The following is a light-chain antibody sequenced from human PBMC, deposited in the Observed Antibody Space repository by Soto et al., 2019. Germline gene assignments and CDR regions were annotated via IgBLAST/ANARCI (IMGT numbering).Light chain of an antibody. CDR2: SAY. Sequence: ASQMTQSPSSLSASVGDRVTITCRASQDIGSKLGWFQQKPGKAPELLTYSAYKLQSGFPSRFSGSGSGTDFTLTISSPQPEDFATYYCLQDYNYAWTFGQGTKVEIK. V-gene: IGKV1-6*01. CDR1: QDIGSK. CDR3: LQDYNYAWT. J-gene: IGKJ1*01.